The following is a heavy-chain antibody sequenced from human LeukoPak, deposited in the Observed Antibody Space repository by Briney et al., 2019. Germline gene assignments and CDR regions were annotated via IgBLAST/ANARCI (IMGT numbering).Heavy chain of an antibody. CDR2: IYHSGST. Sequence: PSGTPSLTCAVSGGSISSSNWWSWVRQPPGKGLEWIGEIYHSGSTNYNPSLKSRVTISVDTSKNQFSLELSSVTAADTAVYYCARGRGSYSWARGYFDYWGQGTLVTVSS. V-gene: IGHV4-4*02. CDR3: ARGRGSYSWARGYFDY. CDR1: GGSISSSNW. D-gene: IGHD1-26*01. J-gene: IGHJ4*02.